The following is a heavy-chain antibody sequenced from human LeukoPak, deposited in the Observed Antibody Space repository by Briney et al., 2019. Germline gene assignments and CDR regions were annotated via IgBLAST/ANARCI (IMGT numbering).Heavy chain of an antibody. CDR1: GGTFSSYA. V-gene: IGHV1-69*05. CDR3: ARAEILTGYYPRYYFDY. D-gene: IGHD3-9*01. J-gene: IGHJ4*02. Sequence: SVKVSCKASGGTFSSYAISWVRQAPGQGLEWMGGIFPIFGTANYAQKFQGRVTITTDESTSTAYMELSSLRSEDTAVYYCARAEILTGYYPRYYFDYWGQGTLVTVSS. CDR2: IFPIFGTA.